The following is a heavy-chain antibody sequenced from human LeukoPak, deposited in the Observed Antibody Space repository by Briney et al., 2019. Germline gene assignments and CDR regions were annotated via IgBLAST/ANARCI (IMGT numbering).Heavy chain of an antibody. CDR3: ARGGWLRGGDYFDY. J-gene: IGHJ4*02. Sequence: ASVKVSCKASGYTFTSYDINWVRQATGQGLEWMGWMNPNSGNTGYAQKFQGRVTMTRNTSISTAYMELSSLRSEDTAVYYCARGGWLRGGDYFDYWAREPWSPSPQ. D-gene: IGHD3-22*01. V-gene: IGHV1-8*01. CDR2: MNPNSGNT. CDR1: GYTFTSYD.